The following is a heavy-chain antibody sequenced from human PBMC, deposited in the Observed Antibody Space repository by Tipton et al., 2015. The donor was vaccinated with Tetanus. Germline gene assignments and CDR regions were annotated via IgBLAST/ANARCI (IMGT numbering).Heavy chain of an antibody. J-gene: IGHJ4*02. CDR1: GLSFSDYF. Sequence: SLRLSCAASGLSFSDYFMGWVRQAPGEGLEWISYISDTASTIHYADSVRGRFTISRDNAKESLFLEMNSLRAEDTAVYYCARSASPFDYWGQGTLVTVSS. V-gene: IGHV3-11*01. CDR3: ARSASPFDY. CDR2: ISDTASTI.